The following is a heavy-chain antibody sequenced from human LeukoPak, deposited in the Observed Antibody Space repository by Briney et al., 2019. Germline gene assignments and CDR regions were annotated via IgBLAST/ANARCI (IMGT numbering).Heavy chain of an antibody. CDR1: GFTFSSYW. CDR3: AKGDNDILTGYYNSFDY. J-gene: IGHJ4*02. V-gene: IGHV3-7*03. CDR2: IKQDGSEK. Sequence: GGSLRLSCAASGFTFSSYWMSWVRQAPGKGLEWVANIKQDGSEKYYVDSVKGRFTISRDNAKNSLYLQMNSLRAGDTAVYYCAKGDNDILTGYYNSFDYWGQGTLVTVSS. D-gene: IGHD3-9*01.